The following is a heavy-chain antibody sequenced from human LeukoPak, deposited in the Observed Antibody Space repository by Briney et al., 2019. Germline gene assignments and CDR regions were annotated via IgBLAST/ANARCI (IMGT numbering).Heavy chain of an antibody. CDR2: ISSSSRQI. CDR3: ARDSTNFDF. D-gene: IGHD2-2*01. Sequence: PGGSLRLSCAASGFTFSKYSMNWVRQAPGKGLEWVSSISSSSRQIDYADSLKGRFTISRDNAKNSLYLQMHSLRADDTAVYYCARDSTNFDFWDQGTLVTVSS. J-gene: IGHJ4*02. CDR1: GFTFSKYS. V-gene: IGHV3-21*01.